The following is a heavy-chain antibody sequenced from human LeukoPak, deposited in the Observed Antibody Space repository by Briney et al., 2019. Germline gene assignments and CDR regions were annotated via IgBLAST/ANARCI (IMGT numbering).Heavy chain of an antibody. J-gene: IGHJ4*02. Sequence: LQTLSLTCTVSGGSISSGGYYWSWIRQHPGKGLEWIGYIYYSGSTYYNPSLKSRVTISVDTSKNQFSLKLSSVTAADTAVYYCARGDYYDSSGYYDAFDYWGQGTLVTVSS. CDR1: GGSISSGGYY. CDR3: ARGDYYDSSGYYDAFDY. CDR2: IYYSGST. V-gene: IGHV4-31*03. D-gene: IGHD3-22*01.